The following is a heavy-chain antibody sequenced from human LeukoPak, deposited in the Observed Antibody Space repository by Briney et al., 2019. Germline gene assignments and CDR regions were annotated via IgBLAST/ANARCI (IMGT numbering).Heavy chain of an antibody. V-gene: IGHV1-46*01. D-gene: IGHD1-26*01. CDR2: INPSGGNT. CDR1: GYTFTNYW. CDR3: ARDIVGATTETFDY. J-gene: IGHJ4*02. Sequence: ASVKVSCKASGYTFTNYWVHWVRQAPGQGLEWMGVINPSGGNTNYAQKFQGRVTLTRDTSARTVYMELSSLRSEDTAFYYCARDIVGATTETFDYWGQGTLVAVSS.